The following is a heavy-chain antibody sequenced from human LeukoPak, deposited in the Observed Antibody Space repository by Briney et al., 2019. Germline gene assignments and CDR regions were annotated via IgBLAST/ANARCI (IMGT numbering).Heavy chain of an antibody. CDR3: ARRASGAGSSLAWFDP. V-gene: IGHV5-51*01. CDR1: GYSFTNYW. D-gene: IGHD3-10*01. J-gene: IGHJ5*02. Sequence: GTPLMTSSLSAGYSFTNYWNGWLRQPPRRDPEWWRINYPGDSDVKYSPSFQGQVTISADNSITTAYLQWSSLKASDTAIYYCARRASGAGSSLAWFDPGGQGTLVTVSS. CDR2: NYPGDSDV.